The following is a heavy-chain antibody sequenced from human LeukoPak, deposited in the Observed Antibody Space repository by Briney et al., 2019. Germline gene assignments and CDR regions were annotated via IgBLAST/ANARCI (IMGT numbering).Heavy chain of an antibody. CDR3: ARLYDGSAYHADHFDY. CDR2: ISSSSSYI. V-gene: IGHV3-21*01. J-gene: IGHJ4*02. CDR1: GFTFSGSA. D-gene: IGHD3-22*01. Sequence: PGGSLRLSCAASGFTFSGSAMHWVRQAPGKGLEWVSSISSSSSYIYYADSVKGRFTISRDNAKNSLYLQMNSLRAEDTAVYYCARLYDGSAYHADHFDYWGQGTLSLSPQ.